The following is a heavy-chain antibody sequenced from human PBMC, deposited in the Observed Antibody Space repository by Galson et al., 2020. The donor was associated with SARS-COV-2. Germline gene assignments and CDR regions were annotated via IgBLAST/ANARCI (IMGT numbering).Heavy chain of an antibody. CDR3: AKDRDDATDRGSCYHS. Sequence: QLGESLKISCAAAGFTFTSYGMQWVRQAPGKGLEWVAFIRFDGNNKYYADSVKGRFTISRDTSTKTVYLQMNSLRAEDTAVYFCAKDRDDATDRGSCYHSWGQGTLVTVSS. J-gene: IGHJ4*02. D-gene: IGHD2-15*01. V-gene: IGHV3-30*02. CDR1: GFTFTSYG. CDR2: IRFDGNNK.